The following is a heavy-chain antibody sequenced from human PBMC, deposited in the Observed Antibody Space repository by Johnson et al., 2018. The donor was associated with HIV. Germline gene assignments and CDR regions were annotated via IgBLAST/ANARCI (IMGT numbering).Heavy chain of an antibody. CDR2: IRYDGSNK. Sequence: QVQLVESGGGVVQPGGSLRLSCAASGFTFSSYGMHWVRQAPGKGLEWVAFIRYDGSNKYYADSVKGRFTISRDNSKNTVFLQMNTLRADDTAVYYCARASYYYGSADIWGQGTMVTVSS. CDR3: ARASYYYGSADI. D-gene: IGHD3-10*01. J-gene: IGHJ3*02. V-gene: IGHV3-30*02. CDR1: GFTFSSYG.